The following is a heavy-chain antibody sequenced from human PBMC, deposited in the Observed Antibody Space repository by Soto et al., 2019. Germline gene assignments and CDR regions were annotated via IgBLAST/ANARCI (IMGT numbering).Heavy chain of an antibody. J-gene: IGHJ4*02. CDR3: ARNLASADV. V-gene: IGHV1-46*01. CDR2: INPTGGST. Sequence: QVQLVQSGAEVKEPGASVKVSCKASGYTFTSFYIHWVRQAPGQGLEWMAIINPTGGSTNYTQRFRGRVTLTMDTSTSTVSMELSGLRSEDTAVYYCARNLASADVWGQGTLVTVSS. CDR1: GYTFTSFY. D-gene: IGHD6-13*01.